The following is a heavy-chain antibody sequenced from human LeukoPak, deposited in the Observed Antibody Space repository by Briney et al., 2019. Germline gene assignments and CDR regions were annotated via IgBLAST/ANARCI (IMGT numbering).Heavy chain of an antibody. V-gene: IGHV3-23*01. J-gene: IGHJ4*02. D-gene: IGHD6-6*01. CDR3: AKGSSSSRPYYFDY. CDR2: ITASGGDT. CDR1: GFTFSNYA. Sequence: QAGGSLRLSCAASGFTFSNYAMSWVRQAPGKGLEWFSAITASGGDTYHADSVKGRFNVSRDNSKNTLYLQMNNLRVEDTALYFCAKGSSSSRPYYFDYWGQGTLVTVSS.